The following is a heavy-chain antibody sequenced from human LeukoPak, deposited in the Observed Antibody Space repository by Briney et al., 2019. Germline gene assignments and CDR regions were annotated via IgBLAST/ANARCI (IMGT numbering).Heavy chain of an antibody. V-gene: IGHV4-59*12. CDR2: IYYSGST. D-gene: IGHD3-10*01. Sequence: SETLSLTCTVSGGSISSYYWSWIRQPPGKGLEWIGYIYYSGSTNYNPSLKSRVTMSVDTSKNQISLKLKSVTAADTAVYYCARDSGTSGEVKFDPWGQGALVTVSS. CDR3: ARDSGTSGEVKFDP. CDR1: GGSISSYY. J-gene: IGHJ5*02.